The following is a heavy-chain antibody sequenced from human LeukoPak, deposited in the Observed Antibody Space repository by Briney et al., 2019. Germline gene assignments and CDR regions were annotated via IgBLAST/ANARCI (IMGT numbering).Heavy chain of an antibody. CDR1: GGTFINYA. CDR3: ASPPLHIVGGPGDYYMDV. D-gene: IGHD1-26*01. V-gene: IGHV1-69*05. J-gene: IGHJ6*03. Sequence: SVKVSCKASGGTFINYAISWVRQAPGQGLEWMGGIIPIFGTANYAQKFQGRVTITTDESTSTAYMELSSLRSEDTAVYYCASPPLHIVGGPGDYYMDVWGKGTTVTVSS. CDR2: IIPIFGTA.